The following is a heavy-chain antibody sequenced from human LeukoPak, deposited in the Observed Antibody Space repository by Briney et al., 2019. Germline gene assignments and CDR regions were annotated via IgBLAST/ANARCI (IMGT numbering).Heavy chain of an antibody. D-gene: IGHD2-2*01. CDR1: GGSFSGYY. V-gene: IGHV4-34*01. CDR2: IKHSGST. Sequence: SETLSLTCAVYGGSFSGYYWSWIRQPPGKGLEWIGEIKHSGSTNYNPSLKSRVTISVDTSKNQFSLKLSSVTAADTAVYYCARGLRLYQNYYFDYWGQRTLVTVSS. CDR3: ARGLRLYQNYYFDY. J-gene: IGHJ4*02.